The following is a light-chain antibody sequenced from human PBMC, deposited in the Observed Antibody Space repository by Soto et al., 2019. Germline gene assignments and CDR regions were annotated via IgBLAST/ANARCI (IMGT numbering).Light chain of an antibody. J-gene: IGKJ3*01. CDR1: QTINNRY. V-gene: IGKV3-20*01. CDR3: HHYDNSPPFP. CDR2: GAS. Sequence: EIVLTQSPRTLSLSPGERAILSCRASQTINNRYLAWYQQMPGRAPRLLIHGASSRAAGIPDRFSGSGSGTDFTLTINRLEPEDFAVYYCHHYDNSPPFPFGPGTTVDF.